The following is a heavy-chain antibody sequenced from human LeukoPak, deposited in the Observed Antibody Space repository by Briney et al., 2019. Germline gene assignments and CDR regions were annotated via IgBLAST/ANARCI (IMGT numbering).Heavy chain of an antibody. CDR3: AKDQYIAVVVTASGFDP. D-gene: IGHD2-21*02. CDR2: INWNSDSI. J-gene: IGHJ5*02. Sequence: GGSLRLSCAVSGFTFDDYAMHWVRQVPGKGLEWVSGINWNSDSIGYADSVKGRFTTSRDNSKNMLYLHMNSLRAEDTAIYYCAKDQYIAVVVTASGFDPWGQGTLVTVSS. V-gene: IGHV3-9*01. CDR1: GFTFDDYA.